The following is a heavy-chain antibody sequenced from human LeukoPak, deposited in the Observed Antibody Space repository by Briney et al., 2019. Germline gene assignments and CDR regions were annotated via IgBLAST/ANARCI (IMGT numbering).Heavy chain of an antibody. J-gene: IGHJ4*02. CDR1: GFTFGDYA. V-gene: IGHV3-49*03. Sequence: PGGSLRLSCTASGFTFGDYAMSWFRQAPGKGLEWVGFIRSKAYGGTTEYAASVKGRFTTSRDDSKSIAYLQMNSLKTEDTAVYYCTSTTLYYYGSGSYYNEPQPYYFDYWGQGTLVTVSS. CDR3: TSTTLYYYGSGSYYNEPQPYYFDY. D-gene: IGHD3-10*01. CDR2: IRSKAYGGTT.